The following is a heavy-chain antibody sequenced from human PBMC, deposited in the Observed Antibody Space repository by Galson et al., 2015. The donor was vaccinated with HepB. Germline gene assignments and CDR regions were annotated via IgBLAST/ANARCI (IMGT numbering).Heavy chain of an antibody. CDR3: ARDLTMVRGVHHWYFDL. CDR1: GGSISSYY. CDR2: IYYSGST. D-gene: IGHD3-10*01. Sequence: SLTCTVSGGSISSYYWSWIRQPPGKGLEWIGYIYYSGSTNYNPSLKSRVTISVDTSKNQFSLKLSSVTAADTAVYYCARDLTMVRGVHHWYFDLWGRGTLVTVSS. J-gene: IGHJ2*01. V-gene: IGHV4-59*01.